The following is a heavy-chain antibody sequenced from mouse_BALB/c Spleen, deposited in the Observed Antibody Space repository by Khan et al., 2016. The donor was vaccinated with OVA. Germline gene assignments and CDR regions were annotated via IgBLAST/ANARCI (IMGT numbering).Heavy chain of an antibody. J-gene: IGHJ3*01. D-gene: IGHD4-1*01. CDR3: ADHLTGAFAS. Sequence: EVELVESGGDLVKPGGSLKLSCAASGFTFSSYSMSWVRQTPDKRLEWVATISSGGDYTYYPDSVKGRFTISRDTANNTLYLHMSDLKSENTAVYYSADHLTGAFASRGKETQVTVSA. CDR2: ISSGGDYT. V-gene: IGHV5-6*01. CDR1: GFTFSSYS.